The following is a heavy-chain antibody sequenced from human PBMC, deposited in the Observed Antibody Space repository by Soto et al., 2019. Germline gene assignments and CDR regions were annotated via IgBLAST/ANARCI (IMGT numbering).Heavy chain of an antibody. Sequence: GASVKVSCKASGYTFTSYDINWVRQATGQGLEWMGWMNPNSGNTGYAQKFQGRVTMTRNTSISTAYMELSSLRSEDTAVYYCARVFRVVAATPFDYWGQGTLVTVS. CDR2: MNPNSGNT. CDR1: GYTFTSYD. J-gene: IGHJ4*02. V-gene: IGHV1-8*01. D-gene: IGHD2-15*01. CDR3: ARVFRVVAATPFDY.